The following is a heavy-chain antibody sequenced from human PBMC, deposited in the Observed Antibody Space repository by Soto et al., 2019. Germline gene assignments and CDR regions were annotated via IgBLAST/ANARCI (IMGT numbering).Heavy chain of an antibody. CDR3: ARGGYDFWSQTKWFAP. CDR1: GGSFSAYY. CDR2: INHSGGT. D-gene: IGHD3-3*01. Sequence: PSETLSLTCAVYGGSFSAYYWSWIRQPPGKGLEWIGEINHSGGTSYNPSLKGRVTISVDTSKSQFSLKRSSVTAADTAVYYCARGGYDFWSQTKWFAPWGQGTLVTVPQ. V-gene: IGHV4-34*01. J-gene: IGHJ5*02.